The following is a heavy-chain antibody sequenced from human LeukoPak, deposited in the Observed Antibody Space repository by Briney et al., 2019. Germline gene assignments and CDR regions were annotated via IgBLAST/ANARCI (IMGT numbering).Heavy chain of an antibody. V-gene: IGHV1-2*02. Sequence: ASVKDSCQASGYTFTGYYMHWVRQAPGQGLEWMEWINPNSGGTNSAQKFQGRVTMTRDTAIRTAYMELSRLRSDDTAVYYCARDRSHNWNHESQYYFDYWGQGTLVTVSS. CDR3: ARDRSHNWNHESQYYFDY. CDR2: INPNSGGT. J-gene: IGHJ4*02. CDR1: GYTFTGYY. D-gene: IGHD1-1*01.